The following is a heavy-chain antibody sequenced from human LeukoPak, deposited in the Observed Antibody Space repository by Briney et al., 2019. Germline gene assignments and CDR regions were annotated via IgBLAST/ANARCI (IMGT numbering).Heavy chain of an antibody. Sequence: SETLSLTCSVSGGSISSSSYYWGWIRQPPGKGLEWIGYIYYSGSTNYNPSLKSRVTISVDTSKNQFSLKLSSVTAADTAVYYCARAGFGELLAYPSNPFDYWGQGTLVTVSS. CDR2: IYYSGST. CDR3: ARAGFGELLAYPSNPFDY. V-gene: IGHV4-61*05. D-gene: IGHD3-10*01. CDR1: GGSISSSSYY. J-gene: IGHJ4*02.